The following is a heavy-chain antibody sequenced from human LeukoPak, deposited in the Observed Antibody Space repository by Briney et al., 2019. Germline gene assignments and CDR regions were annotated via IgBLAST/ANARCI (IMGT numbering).Heavy chain of an antibody. J-gene: IGHJ4*02. Sequence: PGGSLRLSCAASGFPFSSYGMHWVRQAPGKGPEWVAVISYDGSNKYYADSVKGRFTISRDNSKNTLYLQMNSLRAEDTAVYYCARDPYYDSSGYYFSPIHWGQGTLVTVSS. CDR2: ISYDGSNK. CDR1: GFPFSSYG. CDR3: ARDPYYDSSGYYFSPIH. D-gene: IGHD3-22*01. V-gene: IGHV3-30*19.